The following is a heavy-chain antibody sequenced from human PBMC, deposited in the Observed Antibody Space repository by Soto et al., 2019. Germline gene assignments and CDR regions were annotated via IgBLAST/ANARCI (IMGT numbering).Heavy chain of an antibody. V-gene: IGHV1-46*01. CDR2: INPSGGST. CDR3: ARADYYDSSGFYYDC. Sequence: QVQLVQSGAEVKKPGASVKVSCKASGYIFTNHYIHWVRQAPGQVLEWMGIINPSGGSTNYLQKFQGRITMTRDTSTSTVYMALSSLRSEDTAVYFCARADYYDSSGFYYDCWGQGSLVTVSS. CDR1: GYIFTNHY. D-gene: IGHD3-22*01. J-gene: IGHJ4*02.